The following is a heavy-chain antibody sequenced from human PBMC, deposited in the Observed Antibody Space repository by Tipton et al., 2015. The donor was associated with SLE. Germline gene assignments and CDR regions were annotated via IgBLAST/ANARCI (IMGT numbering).Heavy chain of an antibody. V-gene: IGHV4-34*09. D-gene: IGHD5-12*01. CDR3: AREKSGHGYFDS. Sequence: TLSLTCSVYGDSLSGQYWSWIRQPPGKGLEWIGHIYHSGSTFYSPSLRSRVTISVDTSKNQFSLRLISVTAADTAVYYCAREKSGHGYFDSWGQGSLVTVSS. CDR1: GDSLSGQY. J-gene: IGHJ4*02. CDR2: IYHSGST.